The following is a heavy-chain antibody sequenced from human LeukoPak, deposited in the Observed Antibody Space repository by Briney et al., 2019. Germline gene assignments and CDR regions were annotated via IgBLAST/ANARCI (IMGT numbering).Heavy chain of an antibody. CDR1: GFTFSNYW. V-gene: IGHV3-7*01. CDR3: ARDRYGWSGGSCYNAFDI. J-gene: IGHJ3*02. CDR2: IKQDGSEK. Sequence: GGSLRLSCAASGFTFSNYWMSWVRQAPGKGLEWVANIKQDGSEKYYVDSVKGRFTISRDNAKNTLYLQMNSLRAEDTAVYYCARDRYGWSGGSCYNAFDISGQGTTVTVSS. D-gene: IGHD2-15*01.